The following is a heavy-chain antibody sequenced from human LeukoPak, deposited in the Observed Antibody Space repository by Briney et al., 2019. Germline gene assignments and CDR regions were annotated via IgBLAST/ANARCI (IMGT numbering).Heavy chain of an antibody. V-gene: IGHV4-59*01. CDR2: IYYSGST. Sequence: PSETLSLTCTVSGGSISSYYWSWIRQPPGKGLEWIGYIYYSGSTNYNPSLKSRVTISVDTSKNQSSLKLSSVTAADTAVYYCARDLYYDFWSGFDNWFDPWGQGTLVTVSS. CDR1: GGSISSYY. D-gene: IGHD3-3*01. J-gene: IGHJ5*02. CDR3: ARDLYYDFWSGFDNWFDP.